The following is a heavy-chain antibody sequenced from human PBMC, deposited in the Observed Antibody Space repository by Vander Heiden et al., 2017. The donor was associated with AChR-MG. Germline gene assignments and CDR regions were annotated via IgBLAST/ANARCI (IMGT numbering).Heavy chain of an antibody. D-gene: IGHD3-10*01. CDR2: IKHSGST. CDR1: GGSFSGYS. CDR3: ASDDFYQPYGSGSKSFDY. V-gene: IGHV4-34*01. Sequence: QVQLQQWGAGLVQPAVTLSHTGAVYGGSFSGYSWSWIRQPPGKGLEWIGEIKHSGSTSYNPSLKSRVTISVDTSKNQFTLKLGSVTAADTAVYYCASDDFYQPYGSGSKSFDYWGQGTLVTVSS. J-gene: IGHJ4*02.